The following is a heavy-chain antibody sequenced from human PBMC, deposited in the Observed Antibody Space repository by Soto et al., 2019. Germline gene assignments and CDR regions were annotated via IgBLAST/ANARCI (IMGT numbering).Heavy chain of an antibody. CDR1: GYTFTSYV. V-gene: IGHV1-3*01. CDR2: INAGNGNT. CDR3: ARDLQADY. Sequence: QVQLVQSGAEVKKPGASVKVSCKASGYTFTSYVMHWVRQAPGQRLEWRGWINAGNGNTKYSQKFKGRVTITRDTSASTAYMELSRLRSEDTAVYYCARDLQADYWGQGTLVTVSS. J-gene: IGHJ4*02.